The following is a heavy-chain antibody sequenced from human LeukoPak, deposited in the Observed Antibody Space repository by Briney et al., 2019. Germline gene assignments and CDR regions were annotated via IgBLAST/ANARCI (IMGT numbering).Heavy chain of an antibody. CDR3: ARAWYDSSGYYVLDY. CDR1: GGSFSGYY. D-gene: IGHD3-22*01. CDR2: IYYSGST. J-gene: IGHJ4*02. V-gene: IGHV4-59*01. Sequence: KPSETLSLTCAVYGGSFSGYYWSWIRQPPGKGLEWIGHIYYSGSTNYNPSLKSRVTISVDTSKNQFSLKLSSVTAADTAVYYCARAWYDSSGYYVLDYWGQGTLVTVSS.